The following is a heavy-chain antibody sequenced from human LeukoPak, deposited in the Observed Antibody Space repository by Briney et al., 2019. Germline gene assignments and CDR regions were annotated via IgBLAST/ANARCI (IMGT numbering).Heavy chain of an antibody. J-gene: IGHJ4*02. CDR3: ARGRGRSYGDYFDY. CDR1: GGSISSSSYY. Sequence: SETLSLTCTVSGGSISSSSYYWGWIRQPPGKGLEWIGSIYYSGSTYYNPSLKSRVTISVDTSKNQSSLKLSSVTAADTAVYYCARGRGRSYGDYFDYWGQGTLVTVSS. V-gene: IGHV4-39*07. D-gene: IGHD4-17*01. CDR2: IYYSGST.